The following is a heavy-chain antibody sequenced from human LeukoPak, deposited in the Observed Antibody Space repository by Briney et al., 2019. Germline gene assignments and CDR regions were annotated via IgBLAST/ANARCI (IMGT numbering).Heavy chain of an antibody. CDR1: GFTFSSYA. Sequence: GGSLRLSCAASGFTFSSYAMHWVRQAPGKGLERVAVISYDGSNKYYADSVKGRFTISRDNSKNTLYLQMNSLRAEDTAVYYCARGQYYYESSGSPNWFDPWGQGTLVTVSS. J-gene: IGHJ5*02. D-gene: IGHD3-22*01. CDR3: ARGQYYYESSGSPNWFDP. V-gene: IGHV3-30*01. CDR2: ISYDGSNK.